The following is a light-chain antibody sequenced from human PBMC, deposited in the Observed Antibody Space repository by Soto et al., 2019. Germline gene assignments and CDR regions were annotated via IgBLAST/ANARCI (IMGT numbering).Light chain of an antibody. J-gene: IGKJ5*01. V-gene: IGKV3-15*01. CDR2: GAS. CDR3: QQYNGWPIT. CDR1: QSVGNN. Sequence: EIVMTQSPGTLSVSPGERVTLSCRASQSVGNNLAWHQQKPGPAPRLLIYGASTRATGFPARFSGSGSGTEFTLTISSLQSEDFAVYYCQQYNGWPITFGQGTRLEI.